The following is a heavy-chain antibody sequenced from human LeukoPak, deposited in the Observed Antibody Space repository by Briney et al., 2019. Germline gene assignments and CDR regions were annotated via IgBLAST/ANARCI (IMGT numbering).Heavy chain of an antibody. V-gene: IGHV3-48*02. D-gene: IGHD3-10*01. CDR3: ARDAHIVRGVNPLDY. CDR1: GFTFSSYS. J-gene: IGHJ4*02. CDR2: VSYSSSTI. Sequence: GGSLRLSCAASGFTFSSYSMNWVREAPGKGLEWISYVSYSSSTIYYADSVKGRFTISRDNAKNSLYLQMNSLRDEDTAVYYCARDAHIVRGVNPLDYWGQGTLVTVSS.